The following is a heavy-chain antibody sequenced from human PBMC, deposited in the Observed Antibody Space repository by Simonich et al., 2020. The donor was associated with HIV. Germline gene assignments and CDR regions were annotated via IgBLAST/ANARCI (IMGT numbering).Heavy chain of an antibody. CDR3: AGTGPLLDF. CDR1: GYSISSGYY. Sequence: QLQLQESGPGLVKPSETLSLTCAVSGYSISSGYYWGWIRQPPVKGLEWIGKFYHSGSTYYNPSLKSRVTMSVDTSKNQFSLKLSSVTAADTAVYYCAGTGPLLDFWGQGTLVTVSS. V-gene: IGHV4-38-2*01. CDR2: FYHSGST. D-gene: IGHD7-27*01. J-gene: IGHJ4*02.